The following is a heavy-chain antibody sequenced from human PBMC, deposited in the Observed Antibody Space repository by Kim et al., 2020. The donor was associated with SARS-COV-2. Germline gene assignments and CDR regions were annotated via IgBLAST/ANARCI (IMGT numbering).Heavy chain of an antibody. CDR3: ARGGRERWLHGGWFDP. CDR1: GYSISSGYY. D-gene: IGHD5-12*01. V-gene: IGHV4-38-2*02. Sequence: SETLSLTCTVSGYSISSGYYWGWIRQPPGKGLEWIGSIYHSGSTYYNPSLKSRVTISVDTSKNQFSLKLSSVTAADTAVYYCARGGRERWLHGGWFDPWG. J-gene: IGHJ5*02. CDR2: IYHSGST.